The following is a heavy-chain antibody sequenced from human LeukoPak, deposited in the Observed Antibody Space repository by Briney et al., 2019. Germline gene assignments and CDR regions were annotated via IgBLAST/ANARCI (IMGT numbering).Heavy chain of an antibody. CDR2: IWYDGSNK. Sequence: GGSLRLSCAASGFTFSSYGMHWVRQAPGKGLEWVAVIWYDGSNKYYADSVEGRFTISRDNPRNTLYLQMNSLRAEDTALYYCAIMHPYYDGNGYWVQWGQGTLVTVSS. CDR1: GFTFSSYG. CDR3: AIMHPYYDGNGYWVQ. J-gene: IGHJ4*02. D-gene: IGHD3-22*01. V-gene: IGHV3-33*01.